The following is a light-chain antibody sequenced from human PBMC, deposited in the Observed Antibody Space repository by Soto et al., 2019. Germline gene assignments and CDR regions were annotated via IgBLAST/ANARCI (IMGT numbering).Light chain of an antibody. Sequence: DIQMTQSPSSLSASVGDRVTITCQASQDISDYLNWYHQKPGKAPKFLIYDASYLETGVPSRFSGSGSGTDFTFTISSLQPEDIGTYYCQQYHSLPVTFGPGTRWIS. CDR2: DAS. V-gene: IGKV1-33*01. CDR1: QDISDY. CDR3: QQYHSLPVT. J-gene: IGKJ3*01.